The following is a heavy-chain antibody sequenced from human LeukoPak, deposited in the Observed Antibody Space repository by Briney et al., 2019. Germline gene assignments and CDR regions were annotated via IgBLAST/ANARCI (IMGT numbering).Heavy chain of an antibody. V-gene: IGHV3-74*01. CDR3: AVAGLSYWYFDL. CDR2: ISGDGSST. D-gene: IGHD6-19*01. Sequence: GGSLRLSCAASGFTFTSYWMNWVRQVPGKGLVWVSRISGDGSSTTYADSVKGRFTISRDNAKYTLYLQMNSLRAEDTAVYYCAVAGLSYWYFDLWGRGTLVTVSS. J-gene: IGHJ2*01. CDR1: GFTFTSYW.